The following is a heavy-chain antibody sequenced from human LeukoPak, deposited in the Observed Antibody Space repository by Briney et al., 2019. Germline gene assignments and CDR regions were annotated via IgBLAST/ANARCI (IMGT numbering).Heavy chain of an antibody. V-gene: IGHV4-34*01. J-gene: IGHJ3*02. D-gene: IGHD6-13*01. CDR3: ARSSGYSSSWYAYRDAFNI. CDR1: GESFSGYY. Sequence: SETLSLTCAVYGESFSGYYWSWIRQPPGKGLEWIGEINHSGSTNYNPSLKSRVTISVDTSKNQFSLKLSSVTAADTAVYYCARSSGYSSSWYAYRDAFNIWGQGTMVTVSS. CDR2: INHSGST.